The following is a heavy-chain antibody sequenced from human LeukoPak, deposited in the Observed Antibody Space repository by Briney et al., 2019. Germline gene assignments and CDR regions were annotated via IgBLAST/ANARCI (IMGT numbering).Heavy chain of an antibody. CDR1: GFTFSSIA. CDR3: AKGQELDDGVFDS. Sequence: GGSLRLSCAASGFTFSSIAMSWVRQAPGKGLEWVSAIRSNGETVYNADSVKGRFTISRDNSRQTLFLQMSSLRVEDTATYYCAKGQELDDGVFDSWGQGTLVTVSP. CDR2: IRSNGETV. J-gene: IGHJ4*02. D-gene: IGHD1-1*01. V-gene: IGHV3-23*01.